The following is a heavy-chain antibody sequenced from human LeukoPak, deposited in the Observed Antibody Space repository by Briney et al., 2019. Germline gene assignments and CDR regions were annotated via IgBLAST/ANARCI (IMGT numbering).Heavy chain of an antibody. Sequence: PGGSLRLSCAASGFTFRNYWMSWVRQAPGTGLEWVANIKQDGSDRNYVTSVRGRFTISRDNAKSSLYLQMNSLRVEDTAVYYCVRNLAVAGTCFDSWGQGTLVTVSS. CDR1: GFTFRNYW. V-gene: IGHV3-7*03. CDR2: IKQDGSDR. J-gene: IGHJ4*02. CDR3: VRNLAVAGTCFDS. D-gene: IGHD6-19*01.